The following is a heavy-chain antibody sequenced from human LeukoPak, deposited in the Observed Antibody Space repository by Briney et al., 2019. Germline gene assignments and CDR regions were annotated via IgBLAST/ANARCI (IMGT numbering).Heavy chain of an antibody. CDR1: GGSISSYY. CDR3: ARETHDFWSGYPSSGMDV. CDR2: IYYSGST. Sequence: PSETLSLTCTVSGGSISSYYWSWIRQPPGKGLEWIGYIYYSGSTNYNPSLKSRVTISVDTSKNQFSLKLSSVTAADTAVYYSARETHDFWSGYPSSGMDVWGQGTTVTVSS. J-gene: IGHJ6*02. D-gene: IGHD3-3*01. V-gene: IGHV4-59*01.